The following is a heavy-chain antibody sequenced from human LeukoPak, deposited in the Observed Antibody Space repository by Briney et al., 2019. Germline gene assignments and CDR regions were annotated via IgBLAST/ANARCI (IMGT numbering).Heavy chain of an antibody. V-gene: IGHV3-30*04. CDR2: ISLHGTDT. J-gene: IGHJ6*04. D-gene: IGHD3-10*02. CDR3: AELGITMIGGV. Sequence: PGTSLRLSCAASGFTFISYAIHWVRQAPGKGLEWVAVISLHGTDTFYADSVKGRFTISRDNSKNTLYLQMSSLRGDDTAVYYCAELGITMIGGVWGKGTTVTISS. CDR1: GFTFISYA.